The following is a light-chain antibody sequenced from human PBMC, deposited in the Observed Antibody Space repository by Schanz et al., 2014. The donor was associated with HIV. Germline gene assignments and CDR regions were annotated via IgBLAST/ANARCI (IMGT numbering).Light chain of an antibody. CDR2: EVS. J-gene: IGLJ1*01. V-gene: IGLV2-8*01. CDR3: SSYTSRSTLYV. Sequence: QSALTQPPSASGSPGQSVTISCTGSSTDVGGYNHVSWYQQHPGKAPKLLIYEVSKRPSGVPARFSGSKSGNTASLTVSGLQVDDEADYYCSSYTSRSTLYVFGTGTKLTVL. CDR1: STDVGGYNH.